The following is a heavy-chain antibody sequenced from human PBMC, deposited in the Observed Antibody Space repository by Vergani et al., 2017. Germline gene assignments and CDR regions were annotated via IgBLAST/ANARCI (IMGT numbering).Heavy chain of an antibody. V-gene: IGHV3-53*01. CDR1: GFTVSSNY. D-gene: IGHD1-20*01. Sequence: EVQLVESGGGLIQPGGSLRLSCAASGFTVSSNYMSWVRQAPGKGLEWVSVIYSGGSTYSADSVKGRFTISRDNSKNTLYLQMNSLRAEDTAVYYCARNLRYNWNYYYYYGMDVWGQGTTVTVSS. CDR2: IYSGGST. CDR3: ARNLRYNWNYYYYYGMDV. J-gene: IGHJ6*02.